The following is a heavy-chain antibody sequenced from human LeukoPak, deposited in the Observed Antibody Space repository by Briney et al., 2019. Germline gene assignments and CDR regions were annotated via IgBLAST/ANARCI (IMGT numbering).Heavy chain of an antibody. J-gene: IGHJ4*02. V-gene: IGHV5-51*01. CDR3: ARRYDNTGYYVY. D-gene: IGHD3-22*01. CDR1: GYSFANYW. Sequence: GESLQISCKGFGYSFANYWIACGRQMPGKGLEWMGIIYPGNSDTSYSPSFQGQVTISADKSINTAYLQLSSLKASDTATYYCARRYDNTGYYVYWGQGTLVTVSS. CDR2: IYPGNSDT.